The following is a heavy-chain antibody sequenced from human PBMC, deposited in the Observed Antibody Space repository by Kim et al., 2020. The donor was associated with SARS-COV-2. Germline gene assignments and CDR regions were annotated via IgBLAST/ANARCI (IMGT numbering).Heavy chain of an antibody. CDR1: GGSMSSYY. D-gene: IGHD4-17*01. V-gene: IGHV4-59*01. CDR3: ARDALGTTGAADY. J-gene: IGHJ4*02. Sequence: SETLSLTCTVSGGSMSSYYWSWIRQPPGKGLEWIGYIYYTGSTNYNPSLKSRVTILVDTSRNQFSLKLSSVTAADTAVYYCARDALGTTGAADYWGQGTL. CDR2: IYYTGST.